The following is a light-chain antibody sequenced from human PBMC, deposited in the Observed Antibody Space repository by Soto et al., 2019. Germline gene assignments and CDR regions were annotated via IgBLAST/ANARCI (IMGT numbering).Light chain of an antibody. CDR3: AAWDDSLSAFYV. CDR2: RNN. Sequence: QSVLTQPPSASRTPGQRVTISCSGSSSNIGSNYVYWYQQLPGTAPKLLIYRNNQRPSGVPDRLSGSKSGTSTYLAISGLRSEDEADYYCAAWDDSLSAFYVFGTGTKVTVL. J-gene: IGLJ1*01. CDR1: SSNIGSNY. V-gene: IGLV1-47*01.